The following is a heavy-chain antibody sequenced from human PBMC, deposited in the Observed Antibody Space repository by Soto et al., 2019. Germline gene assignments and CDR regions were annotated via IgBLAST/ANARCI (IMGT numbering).Heavy chain of an antibody. CDR1: GGSFSGYY. CDR3: ARQDRSITMIVVVRGPFDY. D-gene: IGHD3-22*01. CDR2: INHSGST. Sequence: QVQLQQWGAGLLKPSETLSLTCAVYGGSFSGYYWSWIRQPPGKGLEWIGEINHSGSTNYNPSLKSRVTISVDTSKNQFSLKLSSVTAADTAVYYCARQDRSITMIVVVRGPFDYWGQGTLVTVSS. V-gene: IGHV4-34*01. J-gene: IGHJ4*02.